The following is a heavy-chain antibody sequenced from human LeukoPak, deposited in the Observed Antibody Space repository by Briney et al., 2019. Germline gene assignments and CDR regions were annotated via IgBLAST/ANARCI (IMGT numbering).Heavy chain of an antibody. V-gene: IGHV4-38-2*01. CDR2: IHHGGST. Sequence: SETPSLTCGVSGYSISRGYFWGWIRQPPGKGLEWIGIIHHGGSTYYNLSLKSRVIISVDTPKNQVSLKLSSVTAADTAVYYCASDRRGNDHDHDNWGQGTLVTVSS. CDR1: GYSISRGYF. J-gene: IGHJ4*02. D-gene: IGHD1-1*01. CDR3: ASDRRGNDHDHDN.